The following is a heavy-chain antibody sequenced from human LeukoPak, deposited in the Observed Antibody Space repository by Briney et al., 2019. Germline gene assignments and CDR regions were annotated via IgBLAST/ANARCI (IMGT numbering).Heavy chain of an antibody. J-gene: IGHJ4*02. V-gene: IGHV3-53*01. CDR3: ARSEHYYDSSGLTYYFDY. CDR2: IYSGGST. CDR1: GFTVSSNY. D-gene: IGHD3-22*01. Sequence: GSLRLSCAASGFTVSSNYMSWVRQAPGKGLEWVSVIYSGGSTYYADSVKGRFTISRDNSKNTLYLQMNSLRAEDTAVYYCARSEHYYDSSGLTYYFDYWGQGALVTVSS.